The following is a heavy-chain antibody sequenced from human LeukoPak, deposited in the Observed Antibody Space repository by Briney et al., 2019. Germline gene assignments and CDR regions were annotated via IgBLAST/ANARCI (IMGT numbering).Heavy chain of an antibody. Sequence: GGSLRLSCTASGFTFSTYWMSWVRQAPGKGLEWVANTREDGSEKYYVDSVKGRFTIFRDNAKNSVFLQMNNLTVDDTAVYYCARRLAYWGHGTLVVVSS. CDR1: GFTFSTYW. CDR2: TREDGSEK. J-gene: IGHJ4*01. CDR3: ARRLAY. V-gene: IGHV3-7*01.